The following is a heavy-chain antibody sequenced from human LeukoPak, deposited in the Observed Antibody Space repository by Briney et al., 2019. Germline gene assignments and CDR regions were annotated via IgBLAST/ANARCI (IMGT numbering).Heavy chain of an antibody. CDR2: INPNSGGT. CDR3: ARAGPGARGYSSS. CDR1: GYTFTGYY. J-gene: IGHJ4*02. V-gene: IGHV1-2*02. D-gene: IGHD6-6*01. Sequence: GASVKVSCKASGYTFTGYYMHWVRQAPGQGLEWMGWINPNSGGTNYAQKFQGRVTMTRDTSISTAYMELSRLRSDDTAVYYCARAGPGARGYSSSWGQGTLVTVSS.